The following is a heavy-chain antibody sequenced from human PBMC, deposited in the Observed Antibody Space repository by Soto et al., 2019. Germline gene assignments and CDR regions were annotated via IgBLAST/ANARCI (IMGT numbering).Heavy chain of an antibody. CDR2: IYHNGSP. J-gene: IGHJ6*02. CDR1: GGSISSTNW. D-gene: IGHD3-10*01. V-gene: IGHV4-4*02. Sequence: SETLSLTCAVSGGSISSTNWWSWVGQSPGKGLEWIGEIYHNGSPDYNPSLKSRVTISVDKSKNHVFLKLTSVTAADTAMYFCGRWLGTSYGMDVWGQGTAVTVSS. CDR3: GRWLGTSYGMDV.